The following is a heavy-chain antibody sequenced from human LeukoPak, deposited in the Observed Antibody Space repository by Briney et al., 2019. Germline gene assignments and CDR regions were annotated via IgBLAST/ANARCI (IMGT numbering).Heavy chain of an antibody. V-gene: IGHV4-34*01. CDR3: ARDIAAVGTAY. Sequence: PSETLSLTCAVYGGSFSGYYWSWIRQPPGKGLEWIGEINHSGSTNYNPSLKSRVTISVDTSKNQFSLKLSSVTAADTAVYYCARDIAAVGTAYWGQGTLVTVSS. D-gene: IGHD6-13*01. J-gene: IGHJ4*02. CDR1: GGSFSGYY. CDR2: INHSGST.